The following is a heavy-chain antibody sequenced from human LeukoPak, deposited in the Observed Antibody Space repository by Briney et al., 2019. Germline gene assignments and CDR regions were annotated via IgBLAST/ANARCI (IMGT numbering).Heavy chain of an antibody. CDR3: ARESSTSFRKDAFDI. D-gene: IGHD2-2*01. V-gene: IGHV1-69*04. Sequence: SVKVSCKASGGTFSSYTISWVRQAPGQGLEWMGRIIPILGIANYAQKFQGRVTITADKSTSTAYMELGSLRSEDTAVYYCARESSTSFRKDAFDIWGQGTMVTVSS. CDR2: IIPILGIA. J-gene: IGHJ3*02. CDR1: GGTFSSYT.